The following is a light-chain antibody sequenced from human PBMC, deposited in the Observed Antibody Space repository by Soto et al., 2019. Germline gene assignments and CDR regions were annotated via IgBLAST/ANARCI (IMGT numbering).Light chain of an antibody. V-gene: IGLV2-8*01. Sequence: QSALTQPPSASGSPGQSVTISCTGTSSDVGGYNYFSWYQQYPGKVPKLMIYEVNKRPSGVPDRFSGSKSGNTASLTVSGLQDEDEADYYCTSYAGGNNVFGTGTKLTVL. J-gene: IGLJ1*01. CDR3: TSYAGGNNV. CDR1: SSDVGGYNY. CDR2: EVN.